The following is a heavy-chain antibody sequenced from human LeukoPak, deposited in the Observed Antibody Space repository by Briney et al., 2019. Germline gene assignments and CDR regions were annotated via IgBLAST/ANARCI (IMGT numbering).Heavy chain of an antibody. D-gene: IGHD4-17*01. J-gene: IGHJ6*02. Sequence: GGSLRLSCAASGFTFNNYVMSWVRQAPGKGLEWVSVIYSGGSTYYADSVKGRFTISRDNSKNTLYLQMNSLRAEDTAVYYCARDSDYGDYYYYGMDVWGQGTTVTVSS. CDR3: ARDSDYGDYYYYGMDV. CDR2: IYSGGST. CDR1: GFTFNNYV. V-gene: IGHV3-53*01.